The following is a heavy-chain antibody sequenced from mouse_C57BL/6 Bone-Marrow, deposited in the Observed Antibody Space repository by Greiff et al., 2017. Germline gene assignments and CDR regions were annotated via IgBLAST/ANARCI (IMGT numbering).Heavy chain of an antibody. CDR3: VRQITTVAENYAMDY. CDR2: IRSKSNNYAT. J-gene: IGHJ4*01. Sequence: EVQLVESGGGLVQPKGSLKLSCAASGFSFNTYAMNWVRQAPGKGLEWVARIRSKSNNYATYYADSVKDRFTISRDDSESMLYLQMNNLKTEDTAMYYCVRQITTVAENYAMDYWGQGTSVTVSS. CDR1: GFSFNTYA. D-gene: IGHD1-1*01. V-gene: IGHV10-1*01.